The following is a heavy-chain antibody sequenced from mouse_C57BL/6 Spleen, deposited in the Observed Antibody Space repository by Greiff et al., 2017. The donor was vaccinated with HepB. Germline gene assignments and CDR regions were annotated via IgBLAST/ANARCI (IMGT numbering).Heavy chain of an antibody. CDR3: ARSHYYGSSYYWYFDV. CDR2: IDPEDGET. J-gene: IGHJ1*03. D-gene: IGHD1-1*01. CDR1: GFNIKDYY. Sequence: EVKLQESGAELVKPGASVKLSCTASGFNIKDYYMHWVKQRTEQGLEWIGRIDPEDGETKYAPKFQGKATIPADTSSNTAYLQLSSLTSEDTAVDYCARSHYYGSSYYWYFDVWGTGTTVTVSS. V-gene: IGHV14-2*01.